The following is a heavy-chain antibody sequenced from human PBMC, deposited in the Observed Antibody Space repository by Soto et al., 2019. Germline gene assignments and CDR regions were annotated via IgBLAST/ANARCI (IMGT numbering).Heavy chain of an antibody. CDR2: ISSSGSNI. J-gene: IGHJ6*03. D-gene: IGHD2-2*01. Sequence: QVQLVESGGGLVKPGGSLRLSCAASGFTFSDYYMSWIRQAPGKGLEWVSYISSSGSNIYYADSVKGRFTISRDNAKNSLYQQMNSLRAEDTAVYYCARDREDIVVVPAAISHYCYMDVWGKGTTVTVSS. CDR3: ARDREDIVVVPAAISHYCYMDV. CDR1: GFTFSDYY. V-gene: IGHV3-11*01.